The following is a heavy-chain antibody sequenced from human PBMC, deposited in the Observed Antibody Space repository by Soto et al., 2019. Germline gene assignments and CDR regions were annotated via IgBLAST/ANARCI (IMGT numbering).Heavy chain of an antibody. CDR2: ISGSGDST. Sequence: EVQLLESGGGLVQPGGSLRLSCAASGFTFSSYAMSWVRQTPGKGLEWVSGISGSGDSTYYADSVRGRFAISRDNSRNRPYGHMNPLRAEETAVYYCAKGSGFYCDNTSCRGGLLDYWGQGSLVTVSS. CDR1: GFTFSSYA. J-gene: IGHJ4*02. V-gene: IGHV3-23*01. D-gene: IGHD2-2*01. CDR3: AKGSGFYCDNTSCRGGLLDY.